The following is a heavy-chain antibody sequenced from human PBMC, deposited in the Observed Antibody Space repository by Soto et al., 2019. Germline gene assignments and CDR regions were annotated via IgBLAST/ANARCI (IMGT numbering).Heavy chain of an antibody. Sequence: SETLSLTCAVSGGSISSSNWWSWVRQPPGKGLEWIGEIYHSGSTNYNPSLKSRVTISVDKSKNQFSLKLSSVTAADTAVYYCARRGRRWLRFVGFVDYYYGMDVWGQGTTVTVSS. V-gene: IGHV4-4*02. CDR3: ARRGRRWLRFVGFVDYYYGMDV. CDR1: GGSISSSNW. CDR2: IYHSGST. D-gene: IGHD5-12*01. J-gene: IGHJ6*02.